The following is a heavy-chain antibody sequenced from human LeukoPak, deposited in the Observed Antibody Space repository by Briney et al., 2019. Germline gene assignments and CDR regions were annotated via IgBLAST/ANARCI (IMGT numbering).Heavy chain of an antibody. V-gene: IGHV6-1*01. CDR1: GDSVSSNSAA. J-gene: IGHJ4*02. CDR3: ARDPVGGSTIFDY. Sequence: SQTLSLTCAISGDSVSSNSAAWNWIRQSPSRGLEWLGRTYYRSKWYYDYAVAVKSRISINPDTSKSQFSLQLSSVTPEDTAVYYCARDPVGGSTIFDYWGQGTLATVSS. D-gene: IGHD1-26*01. CDR2: TYYRSKWYY.